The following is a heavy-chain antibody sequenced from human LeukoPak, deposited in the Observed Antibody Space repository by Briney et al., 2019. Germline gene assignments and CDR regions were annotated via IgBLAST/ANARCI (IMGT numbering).Heavy chain of an antibody. CDR1: GLTFSSYG. CDR3: ARDPRGYSYGSDYYYGMDV. Sequence: GGSLRLSCAASGLTFSSYGMHWVRQAAGKGLEWVAFIRYDGSNKYYADSVKGRFTISRDNSKNTLYLQMNSLRAEDTAVYYCARDPRGYSYGSDYYYGMDVWGQGTTVTVSS. V-gene: IGHV3-30*02. D-gene: IGHD5-18*01. J-gene: IGHJ6*02. CDR2: IRYDGSNK.